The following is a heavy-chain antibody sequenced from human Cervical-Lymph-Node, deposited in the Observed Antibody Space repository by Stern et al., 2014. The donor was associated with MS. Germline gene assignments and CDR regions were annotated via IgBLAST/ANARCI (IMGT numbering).Heavy chain of an antibody. CDR3: GREYSVGYSYGLIDH. CDR1: GFTFSSYT. J-gene: IGHJ4*02. V-gene: IGHV3-30*09. D-gene: IGHD5-18*01. CDR2: ASYDGSVK. Sequence: QVQLVESGGGMVQPGRSLTLSCLASGFTFSSYTMHWVRQAPGKGLEWVAIASYDGSVKHNADSVKGRFVISRDDSKNPLSLQMNSLRAEDTAVYYCGREYSVGYSYGLIDHWGQGTLVTVSS.